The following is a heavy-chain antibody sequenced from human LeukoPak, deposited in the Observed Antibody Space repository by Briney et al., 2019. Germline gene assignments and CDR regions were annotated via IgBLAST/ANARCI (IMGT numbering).Heavy chain of an antibody. CDR2: ISGSGGST. J-gene: IGHJ4*02. V-gene: IGHV3-23*01. CDR3: AKDLQGSPDY. CDR1: GFKFSDHY. Sequence: GGSLRLSCAASGFKFSDHYIDWVRQAPGKGLEWVSAISGSGGSTYYADSVKGRFTISRDNSKNTLYLQMNSLRAEDTAVYYCAKDLQGSPDYWGQGTLVTVSS.